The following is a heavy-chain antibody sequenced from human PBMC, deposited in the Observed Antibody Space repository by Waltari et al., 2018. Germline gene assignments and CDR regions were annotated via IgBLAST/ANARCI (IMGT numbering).Heavy chain of an antibody. V-gene: IGHV3-48*04. Sequence: EVQLVESGGGLVQPGGSLRLSCAASGFTFSSYSMNWVRQAPGKGLEWVSYISSSSSTIYYADSVKGRFTISRDNAKNSLYLQMNSPRAEDTAVYYCARGLNYYYYYMDVWGKGTTVTISS. J-gene: IGHJ6*03. CDR3: ARGLNYYYYYMDV. CDR2: ISSSSSTI. CDR1: GFTFSSYS. D-gene: IGHD2-21*02.